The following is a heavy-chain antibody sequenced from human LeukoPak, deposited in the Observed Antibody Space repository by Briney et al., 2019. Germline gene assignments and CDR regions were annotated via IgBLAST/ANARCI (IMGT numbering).Heavy chain of an antibody. V-gene: IGHV3-21*01. CDR2: ISSSSSYI. D-gene: IGHD6-13*01. CDR1: GFTFSSYS. Sequence: PGKSLGLSCAASGFTFSSYSMNWVRQAPGKGLEWVSSISSSSSYIYYADSVKGRFTISRDNSKNTLYLQMNSLRAEDTAVYYCARAGAAAGIGAFDIWGQGTMVTVSS. J-gene: IGHJ3*02. CDR3: ARAGAAAGIGAFDI.